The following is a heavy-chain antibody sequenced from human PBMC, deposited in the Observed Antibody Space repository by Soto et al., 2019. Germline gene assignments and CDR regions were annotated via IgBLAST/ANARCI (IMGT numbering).Heavy chain of an antibody. D-gene: IGHD6-6*01. CDR2: INPNSGGT. V-gene: IGHV1-2*04. Sequence: QVQLVQSGAEVKKPGASVKVSCKASGYTFTGYYMHWVRQAPGQGLEWMGWINPNSGGTNYAQKFQGWGTMTRDTSISTAYMELGRVRSDDTAVYYCARDLSSSSGYYYYYGMDVWGQGTTVTVSS. CDR3: ARDLSSSSGYYYYYGMDV. J-gene: IGHJ6*02. CDR1: GYTFTGYY.